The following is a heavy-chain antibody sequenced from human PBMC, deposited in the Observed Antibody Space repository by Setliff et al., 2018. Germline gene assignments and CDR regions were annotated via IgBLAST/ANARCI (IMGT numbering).Heavy chain of an antibody. CDR3: ARIHSIIKIFGVVSLLYHMDV. J-gene: IGHJ6*03. D-gene: IGHD3-3*01. CDR1: DDSITSSNYS. CDR2: IFYIGRS. V-gene: IGHV4-61*05. Sequence: PSETLSLTCTVSDDSITSSNYSLAWVRQPPGKALEWIGNIFYIGRSHSNPSLKSRLTMSVDKTKNQFSLNLTSVTAADTAVYYCARIHSIIKIFGVVSLLYHMDVWGTGTTVTVSS.